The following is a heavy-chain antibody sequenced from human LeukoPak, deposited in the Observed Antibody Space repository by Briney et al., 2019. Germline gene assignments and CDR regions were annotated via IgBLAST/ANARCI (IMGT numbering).Heavy chain of an antibody. CDR3: ARSTYSGSYFFDY. Sequence: SETQSLTCAVYGGSFSGYYWSWLRRPPGKGLEWIGEINHSGSTNYNPSLKSRVTISVDTSKNQFSLKLSSVTAADTALYYCARSTYSGSYFFDYWGQGTLVTVSS. J-gene: IGHJ4*02. D-gene: IGHD1-26*01. CDR1: GGSFSGYY. V-gene: IGHV4-34*01. CDR2: INHSGST.